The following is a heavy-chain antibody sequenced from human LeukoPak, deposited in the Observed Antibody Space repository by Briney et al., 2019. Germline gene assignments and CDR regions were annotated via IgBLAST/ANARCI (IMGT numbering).Heavy chain of an antibody. CDR2: IYYSGST. Sequence: SETLSLTCTVSGGSISSYYWSWIRQPPGKGLEWIGYIYYSGSTNYNPSLKSRVTISVDTSKNQFSLKLSSVTAADTAVYYCARDRRITMVRGPPAWFDPWGQGTLVTVSS. J-gene: IGHJ5*02. D-gene: IGHD3-10*01. CDR1: GGSISSYY. V-gene: IGHV4-59*01. CDR3: ARDRRITMVRGPPAWFDP.